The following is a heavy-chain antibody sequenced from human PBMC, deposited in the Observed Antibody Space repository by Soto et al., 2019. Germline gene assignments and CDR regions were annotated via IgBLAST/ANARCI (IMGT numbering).Heavy chain of an antibody. V-gene: IGHV3-30-3*01. D-gene: IGHD3-9*01. Sequence: PGGSLRLSCAASGFSFSVYAMHWVRQAPGKGLEWVAVVSYDGNNKYYADSVKGQFTISRDNSKNTLYLQMNSLRADDTAVYYCARDVGILSHFDYWGQGTLVTVSS. J-gene: IGHJ4*02. CDR2: VSYDGNNK. CDR3: ARDVGILSHFDY. CDR1: GFSFSVYA.